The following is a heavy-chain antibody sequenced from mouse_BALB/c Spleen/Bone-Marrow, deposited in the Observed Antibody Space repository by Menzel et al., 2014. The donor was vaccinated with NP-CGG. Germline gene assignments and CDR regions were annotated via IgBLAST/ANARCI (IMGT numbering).Heavy chain of an antibody. CDR2: ILPGSGST. J-gene: IGHJ4*01. Sequence: VQGVESGAELMKPGASVKISCKATGYTFSSYWIEWVKQRPGHGLEWIGEILPGSGSTNYNEKFKGKATFTADTSSNTAYIQLSSLTSEDSAVYYCGNYYAMDYWGQGTSVTVSS. CDR1: GYTFSSYW. CDR3: GNYYAMDY. V-gene: IGHV1-9*01.